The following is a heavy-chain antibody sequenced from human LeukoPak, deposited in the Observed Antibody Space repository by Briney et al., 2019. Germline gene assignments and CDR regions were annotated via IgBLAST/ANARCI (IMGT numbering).Heavy chain of an antibody. J-gene: IGHJ3*02. CDR3: ARVLWFGEVLKGDAFDI. V-gene: IGHV3-33*01. CDR1: GFTFSSYG. Sequence: GGSLRLSCAASGFTFSSYGMHWVRQAPGKGLGWVAVIWYDGSNKYYGDSVKGRFTISRDNSRNTLYLQMTSLRAEDTAVYYCARVLWFGEVLKGDAFDIWGQGTMVTVSS. D-gene: IGHD3-10*01. CDR2: IWYDGSNK.